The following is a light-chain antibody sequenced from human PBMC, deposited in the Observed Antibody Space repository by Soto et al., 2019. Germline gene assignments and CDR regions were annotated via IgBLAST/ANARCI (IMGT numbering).Light chain of an antibody. Sequence: QAVVTQSSSASASLGSSVKLTCTLSSGHSSYIIAWHQQQPGKAPRYLMKLEGSGSYNKGSGVPDRFSGSSSGADRYLTISNLQFEDEADYYCETWDSNFWVFGGGTKLTVL. J-gene: IGLJ3*02. CDR2: LEGSGSY. CDR3: ETWDSNFWV. CDR1: SGHSSYI. V-gene: IGLV4-60*02.